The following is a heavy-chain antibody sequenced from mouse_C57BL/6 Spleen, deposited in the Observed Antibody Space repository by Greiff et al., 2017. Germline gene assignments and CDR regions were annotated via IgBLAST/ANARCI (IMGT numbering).Heavy chain of an antibody. Sequence: QVQLQQPGAELVMPGASVKLSCKASGYTFTSYWMHWVKQRPGQGLEWIGEIDPSDSYTNYNQKFKGKSTLTVDKSSSTADMQLSSLTSEDSAVYYCARSGSSPAWFAYWGQGTLVTVSA. V-gene: IGHV1-69*01. CDR2: IDPSDSYT. D-gene: IGHD1-1*01. CDR1: GYTFTSYW. J-gene: IGHJ3*01. CDR3: ARSGSSPAWFAY.